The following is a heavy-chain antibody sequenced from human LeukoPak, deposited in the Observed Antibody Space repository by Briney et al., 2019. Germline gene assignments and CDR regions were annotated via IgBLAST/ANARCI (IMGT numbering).Heavy chain of an antibody. D-gene: IGHD3-22*01. V-gene: IGHV1-69*13. CDR3: ATDYYDSSGYYLQYFDY. CDR1: GGTFSSYA. J-gene: IGHJ4*02. Sequence: SVKVSSKASGGTFSSYAISWVRQAPGQGLEWMGGIIPIFGTANYAQKFQGRVTITADESTSTAYMELSSLRSEDTAVYYCATDYYDSSGYYLQYFDYWGQGTLVTVSS. CDR2: IIPIFGTA.